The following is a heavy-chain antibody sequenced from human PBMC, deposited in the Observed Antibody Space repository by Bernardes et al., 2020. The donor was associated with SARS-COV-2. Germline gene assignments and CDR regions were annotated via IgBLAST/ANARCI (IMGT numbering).Heavy chain of an antibody. CDR3: ARDDGSYYDSSGFDY. D-gene: IGHD3-22*01. V-gene: IGHV3-9*01. CDR1: GFTFDDFA. J-gene: IGHJ4*02. CDR2: ISWNSGSI. Sequence: SLRLSCAASGFTFDDFAMHWVRHSPGKGLEWVSGISWNSGSIGYAASVKGRFTISRDNARNSVFLQMNSVRAEDTAVYYCARDDGSYYDSSGFDYWGRGTPVTVSS.